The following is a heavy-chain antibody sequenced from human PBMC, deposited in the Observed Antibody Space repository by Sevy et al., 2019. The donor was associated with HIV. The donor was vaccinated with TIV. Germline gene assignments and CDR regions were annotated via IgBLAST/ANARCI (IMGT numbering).Heavy chain of an antibody. CDR2: IWYDGINK. CDR3: ARWGNSSGIDY. Sequence: GGSLRLSCTASGFYFGIHWVRQAPGKGLEWVALIWYDGINKDYADSVKGRFPISRDNSKNTVFLQMNSLRAEDTGMYYCARWGNSSGIDYWGQGTLVTVSS. V-gene: IGHV3-33*01. CDR1: GFYFG. D-gene: IGHD3-22*01. J-gene: IGHJ4*02.